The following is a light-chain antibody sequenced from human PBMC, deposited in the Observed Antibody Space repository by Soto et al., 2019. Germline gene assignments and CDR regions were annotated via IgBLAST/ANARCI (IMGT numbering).Light chain of an antibody. V-gene: IGKV1-5*01. J-gene: IGKJ4*01. CDR1: QSISSW. CDR3: QQYNSYTLT. Sequence: DIQITQSPSTLSASVGDRVTITCRASQSISSWLAWYQQKPGKAPKLLIYDASSLESGVPSRFSGSGSGTEFTLTISSLQPDDFATDYCQQYNSYTLTFGGGTKVDNK. CDR2: DAS.